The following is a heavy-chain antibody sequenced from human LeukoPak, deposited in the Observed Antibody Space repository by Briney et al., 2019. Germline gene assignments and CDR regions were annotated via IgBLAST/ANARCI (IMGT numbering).Heavy chain of an antibody. CDR1: GYTFTGYY. V-gene: IGHV1-2*02. CDR3: ARIYRDILTGRPGYGMDV. D-gene: IGHD3-9*01. CDR2: INPNSGGT. J-gene: IGHJ6*02. Sequence: ASVKVSCKASGYTFTGYYMHWERQAPGQGLEWMGWINPNSGGTNYAQKFQGRVTMTRDTSISTAYMELSRLRSDDTAVYYCARIYRDILTGRPGYGMDVWGQGTTVTVSS.